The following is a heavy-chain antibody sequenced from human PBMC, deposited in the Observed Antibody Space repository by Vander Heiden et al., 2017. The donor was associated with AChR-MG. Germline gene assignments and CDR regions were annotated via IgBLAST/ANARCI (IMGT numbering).Heavy chain of an antibody. CDR1: GFTFGDYA. V-gene: IGHV3-49*04. CDR3: TTPHHSSGWDEHAFDI. Sequence: EVQLVESGGGLVQPGRSLRLSCTASGFTFGDYAMRWVRQDPGKGLEWVGFIRSKAYGGTTEYAASVKGRFTISRDDSKSIAYLKMKSLKTEETAVYYCTTPHHSSGWDEHAFDIWGHGTMVTVSS. J-gene: IGHJ3*02. CDR2: IRSKAYGGTT. D-gene: IGHD6-19*01.